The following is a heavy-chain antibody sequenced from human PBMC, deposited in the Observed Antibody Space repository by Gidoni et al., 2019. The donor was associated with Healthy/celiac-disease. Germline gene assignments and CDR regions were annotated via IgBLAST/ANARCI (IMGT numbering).Heavy chain of an antibody. V-gene: IGHV1-69*01. CDR1: GGTFSSYA. CDR3: ARGIVDTAMAANYYYYGMDV. J-gene: IGHJ6*02. CDR2: IIPIFGTA. Sequence: QVQLVQSGAEVKKPGSSVKVSCKASGGTFSSYAISWVRQAPGQGLEWMGGIIPIFGTANYAQKFQGRVTITADESTSTAYMELSSLRSEDTAVYYCARGIVDTAMAANYYYYGMDVWGQGTTVTVSS. D-gene: IGHD5-18*01.